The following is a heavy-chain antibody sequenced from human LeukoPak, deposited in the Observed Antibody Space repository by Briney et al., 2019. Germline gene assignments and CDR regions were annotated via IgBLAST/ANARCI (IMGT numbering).Heavy chain of an antibody. J-gene: IGHJ2*01. Sequence: AGGSLRLSCAASGFTFRSYEMNWVRQAPGKGLEWVSSISASGASTYYPDSVRGRFTISRDNSKNTLYLQMNSLRAEDTAVYYCARTYSGYSYGMYWYFDLWGRGTLVTVSS. V-gene: IGHV3-23*01. D-gene: IGHD5-18*01. CDR1: GFTFRSYE. CDR2: ISASGAST. CDR3: ARTYSGYSYGMYWYFDL.